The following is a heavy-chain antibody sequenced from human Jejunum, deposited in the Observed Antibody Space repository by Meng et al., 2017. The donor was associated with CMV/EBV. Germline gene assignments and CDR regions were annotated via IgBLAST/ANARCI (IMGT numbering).Heavy chain of an antibody. CDR1: GSNFINYG. D-gene: IGHD2-21*01. Sequence: GSNFINYGVAWVRQAPGQGVEWMGWINTYNGNTNYVQSLQGRVSMTTDTSTTTVYMELRSLRSDDTALYYCARSYTSYSFFDFWGQGTMVTVSS. J-gene: IGHJ3*01. CDR3: ARSYTSYSFFDF. CDR2: INTYNGNT. V-gene: IGHV1-18*01.